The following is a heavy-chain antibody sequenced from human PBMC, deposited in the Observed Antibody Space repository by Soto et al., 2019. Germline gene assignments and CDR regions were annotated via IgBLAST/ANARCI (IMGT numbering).Heavy chain of an antibody. Sequence: GGSLRLSCAASGFTFDDYAMHWVRQAPGKGLEWVSLISGDGGSTYYADSVKGRFTISRDNSKNSLYLQMNSLRTEDTALYYCAKDIEKVYYYGSGSYYYYGMDVWGQGTTVTVSS. J-gene: IGHJ6*02. CDR1: GFTFDDYA. CDR2: ISGDGGST. CDR3: AKDIEKVYYYGSGSYYYYGMDV. V-gene: IGHV3-43*02. D-gene: IGHD3-10*01.